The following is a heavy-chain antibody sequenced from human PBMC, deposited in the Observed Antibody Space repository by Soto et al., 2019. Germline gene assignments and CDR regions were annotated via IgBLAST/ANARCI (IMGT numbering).Heavy chain of an antibody. CDR2: IWYDGSNK. J-gene: IGHJ6*02. D-gene: IGHD3-10*01. Sequence: GGSLRLSCAASGFTFSSYGMHWVRQAPGKGLEWVAVIWYDGSNKYYADSVKGRFTISRDNSKNTLYLQMNSLRAEDTAVYYCARDQLTYGSGSYYDFPPVPDVWGQGTTVTVFS. V-gene: IGHV3-33*01. CDR3: ARDQLTYGSGSYYDFPPVPDV. CDR1: GFTFSSYG.